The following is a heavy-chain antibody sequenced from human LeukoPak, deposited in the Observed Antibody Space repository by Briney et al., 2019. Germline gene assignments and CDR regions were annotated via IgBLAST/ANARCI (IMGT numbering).Heavy chain of an antibody. V-gene: IGHV4-39*01. CDR2: IYNSGSA. J-gene: IGHJ4*02. CDR1: GGSFSSSSYY. Sequence: PSETLSLTCTVSGGSFSSSSYYWGWIRQPPGKGLEWIGSIYNSGSAYYNPSLKSRVTISVDTSNNQFSLKLSSVTAADTAVYYCARHQSRYYDSSGYYPSPIDYWGQGTLVTVSS. CDR3: ARHQSRYYDSSGYYPSPIDY. D-gene: IGHD3-22*01.